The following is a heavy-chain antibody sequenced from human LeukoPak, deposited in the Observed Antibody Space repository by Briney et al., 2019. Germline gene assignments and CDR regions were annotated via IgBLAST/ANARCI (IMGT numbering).Heavy chain of an antibody. CDR2: MNPNSGNT. CDR1: GYTFTSYD. J-gene: IGHJ4*02. CDR3: ARWCCSSTSCYFDY. Sequence: GASLKVSCKASGYTFTSYDINWVRQATGQGLEWMGWMNPNSGNTGYAQKLQRRVTITRNTSISTAYMELSSLRSEDPAVYYCARWCCSSTSCYFDYWGQGTLVTVSS. V-gene: IGHV1-8*03. D-gene: IGHD2-2*01.